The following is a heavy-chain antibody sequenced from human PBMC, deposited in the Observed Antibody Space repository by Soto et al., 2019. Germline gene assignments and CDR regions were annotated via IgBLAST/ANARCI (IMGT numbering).Heavy chain of an antibody. CDR2: IYYSGST. D-gene: IGHD6-13*01. Sequence: SETLSLTCTVSGGSISSGDYYWSWIRQPPGKGLEWIGYIYYSGSTYYNPSLKSRVTISGDTSKNQFSLKVSSVTAADTAVYYCARGTSWQLPFDYWGQGTLVT. J-gene: IGHJ4*02. V-gene: IGHV4-30-4*02. CDR1: GGSISSGDYY. CDR3: ARGTSWQLPFDY.